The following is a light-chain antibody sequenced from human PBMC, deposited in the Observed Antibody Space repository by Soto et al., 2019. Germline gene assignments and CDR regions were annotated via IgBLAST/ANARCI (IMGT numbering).Light chain of an antibody. CDR3: QQTYSELVYT. V-gene: IGKV1-39*01. CDR2: AVS. Sequence: DIQMTQSPSSLSASVGDRVTITCRSSQSIFNYLNWYQQKPRKAPEVLIYAVSSLQIGVPSRFAGSGSGTDFTLTITDLRPEDSATYYCQQTYSELVYTFGRGTKLEIK. CDR1: QSIFNY. J-gene: IGKJ2*01.